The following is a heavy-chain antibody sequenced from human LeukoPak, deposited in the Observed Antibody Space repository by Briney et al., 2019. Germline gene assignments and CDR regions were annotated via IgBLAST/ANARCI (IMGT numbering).Heavy chain of an antibody. Sequence: PESLCLTCTVSGGSIRSGNNYWGWICQHPRKGLEWIGSIYYTGTTYYNPSLKSRVTISVDTSKNHFSLELRSVTGADTAVYYCARRGTSHWPSEYWGQGTLVTVSS. D-gene: IGHD2-2*01. CDR1: GGSIRSGNNY. CDR2: IYYTGTT. V-gene: IGHV4-39*01. CDR3: ARRGTSHWPSEY. J-gene: IGHJ4*02.